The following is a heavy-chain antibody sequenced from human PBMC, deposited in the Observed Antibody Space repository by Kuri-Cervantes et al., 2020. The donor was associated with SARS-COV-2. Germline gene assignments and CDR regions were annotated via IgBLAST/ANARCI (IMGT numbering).Heavy chain of an antibody. J-gene: IGHJ4*02. CDR2: INPNSGGT. V-gene: IGHV1-2*02. Sequence: ASVKVSCKASGYTSTGYYMHWGRQAPGQGLEWMGWINPNSGGTNYAQKFQGRVTMTRDTSISTAYMELSRLRSDDTAVYYCARDRGGTTVTTYNTFDYWGQGTLVTVSS. D-gene: IGHD4-17*01. CDR1: GYTSTGYY. CDR3: ARDRGGTTVTTYNTFDY.